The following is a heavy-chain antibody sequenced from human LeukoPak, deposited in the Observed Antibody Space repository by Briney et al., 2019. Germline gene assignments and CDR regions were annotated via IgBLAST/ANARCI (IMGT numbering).Heavy chain of an antibody. CDR1: GFTFSSYS. J-gene: IGHJ5*02. CDR3: ARSGVVAANWFDP. V-gene: IGHV3-21*01. Sequence: GGSLRLSCAASGFTFSSYSMNWVRQAPGKGLEWVSSISSSSSYIYYADSVKGRFTISSDNAKNSLYLQMNSLRAEDTAVYYCARSGVVAANWFDPWGQGTLVTVSS. CDR2: ISSSSSYI. D-gene: IGHD2-15*01.